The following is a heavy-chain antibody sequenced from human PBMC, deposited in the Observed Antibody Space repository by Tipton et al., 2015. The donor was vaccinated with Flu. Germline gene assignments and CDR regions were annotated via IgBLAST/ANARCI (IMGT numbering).Heavy chain of an antibody. Sequence: LRLSCSVSGGSLITNNYYWGWIRQPPGKGLQWIGSIYYNGKTFYTPSLKSRVTISIDTSKSQFSLKLNSVTAADTAFYYCTRETSGSSNFNWGQGTLVPVSS. D-gene: IGHD1-26*01. CDR2: IYYNGKT. CDR3: TRETSGSSNFN. V-gene: IGHV4-39*02. J-gene: IGHJ4*02. CDR1: GGSLITNNYY.